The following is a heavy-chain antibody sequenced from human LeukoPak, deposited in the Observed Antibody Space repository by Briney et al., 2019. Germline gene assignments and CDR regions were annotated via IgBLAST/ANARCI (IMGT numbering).Heavy chain of an antibody. Sequence: SETLSLTCTVSGGSISSYYWSWIRQSPGKGLEWIGYIYYSGSTNYNPSLKSRVTISVDTSKNQFSLKLSSVTAADTAVYYCARWGSGYYFFDYWGQGTLVTVSS. CDR3: ARWGSGYYFFDY. CDR1: GGSISSYY. V-gene: IGHV4-59*01. CDR2: IYYSGST. D-gene: IGHD3-22*01. J-gene: IGHJ4*02.